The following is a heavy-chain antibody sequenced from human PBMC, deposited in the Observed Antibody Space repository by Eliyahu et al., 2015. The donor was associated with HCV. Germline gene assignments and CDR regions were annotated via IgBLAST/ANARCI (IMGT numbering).Heavy chain of an antibody. CDR3: ARDKCSSTSCYGGYYYGMDV. V-gene: IGHV3-21*01. Sequence: EVQLVESGGGLVKPGGSLRLSCAASGFTFSSYSMXWVRQAPGKGLEWVSSISSSSSYIYYADSVKGRFTISRDNAKNSLYLQMNSLRAEDTAVYYCARDKCSSTSCYGGYYYGMDVWGQGTTVTVSS. CDR1: GFTFSSYS. CDR2: ISSSSSYI. D-gene: IGHD2-2*01. J-gene: IGHJ6*02.